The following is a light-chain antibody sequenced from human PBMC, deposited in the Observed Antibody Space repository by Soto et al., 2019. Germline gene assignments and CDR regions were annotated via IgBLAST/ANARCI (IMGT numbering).Light chain of an antibody. CDR3: SSYTSTNFVI. Sequence: QSALTQPASVSGSPGQSITISCTGSSSDIGDYKYVSWYKHHPGKAPKLMIYDVSNRPSGVSNRFSGSKSGNTASLTISGLRAEDEADYYCSSYTSTNFVIFGGGTKLTVL. J-gene: IGLJ2*01. V-gene: IGLV2-14*03. CDR2: DVS. CDR1: SSDIGDYKY.